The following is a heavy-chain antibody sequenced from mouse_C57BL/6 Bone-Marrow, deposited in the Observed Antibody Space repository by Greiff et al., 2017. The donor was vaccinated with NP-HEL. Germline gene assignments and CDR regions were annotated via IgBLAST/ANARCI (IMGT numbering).Heavy chain of an antibody. CDR3: AGGRAITTALFDY. V-gene: IGHV3-8*01. CDR1: GYSITSDY. J-gene: IGHJ2*01. D-gene: IGHD1-1*01. Sequence: EVQLVESGPGLAKPSQTLSLTCSVTGYSITSDYWNWIRKFPGNKLEYMGYISYSGSTYYNPTLKSRISITLDTSKNQYYLQLNSVTTEDTAAYYCAGGRAITTALFDYWGQGTTLTVSS. CDR2: ISYSGST.